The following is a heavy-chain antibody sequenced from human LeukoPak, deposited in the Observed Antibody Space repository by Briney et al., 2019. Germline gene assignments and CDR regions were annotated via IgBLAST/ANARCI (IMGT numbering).Heavy chain of an antibody. CDR2: ISGSGGST. J-gene: IGHJ4*02. Sequence: PGGSLRLSCAASGFTVSSNYMSWVRQAPGKGLEWVSAISGSGGSTYYADSVKGRFTISRDNSKNTLYLQMNSLRAEDTAVYYCAKLSGYGDYADFDYWGQGTLVTVSS. V-gene: IGHV3-23*01. CDR1: GFTVSSNY. CDR3: AKLSGYGDYADFDY. D-gene: IGHD4-17*01.